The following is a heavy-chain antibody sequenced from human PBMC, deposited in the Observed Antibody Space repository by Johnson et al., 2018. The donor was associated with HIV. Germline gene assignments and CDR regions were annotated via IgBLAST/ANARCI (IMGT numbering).Heavy chain of an antibody. CDR2: ISYDGNNK. J-gene: IGHJ3*02. Sequence: QVQLVESGGGLVQPGRSLRLSCAASGFTFSSHVMHWVRQGPGKGLEWVAVISYDGNNKYYADSVKGRFTISRDNANNSLHLQMNSLRVEDTAVYYCTGGGAWILNAFDIWGQGTMVTVSS. D-gene: IGHD5-18*01. CDR1: GFTFSSHV. V-gene: IGHV3-30-3*01. CDR3: TGGGAWILNAFDI.